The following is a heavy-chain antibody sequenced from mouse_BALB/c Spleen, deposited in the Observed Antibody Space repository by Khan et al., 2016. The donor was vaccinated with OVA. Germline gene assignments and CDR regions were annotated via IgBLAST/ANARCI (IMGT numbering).Heavy chain of an antibody. CDR3: ARAGTTVAACWYCDV. CDR2: IYYSGNT. Sequence: DVKLQESGPDLVKPSQSLSLTCTVTGYSITSGYRWHWIRQFPGNKLEWMGYIYYSGNTNYNPSLKSRLSITRDTPKNQFFLQLNSVTTEDIVTYTSARAGTTVAACWYCDVRSAGTTVTVSS. J-gene: IGHJ1*01. CDR1: GYSITSGYR. D-gene: IGHD1-1*01. V-gene: IGHV3-1*02.